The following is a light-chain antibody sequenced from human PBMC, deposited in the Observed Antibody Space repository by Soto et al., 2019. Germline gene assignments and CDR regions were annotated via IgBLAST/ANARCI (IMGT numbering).Light chain of an antibody. J-gene: IGLJ3*02. V-gene: IGLV1-40*01. CDR3: QSYDSSRSGV. Sequence: QSVLTQPPSVSGAPGQRVTISCTGSSSNIGAGYDVHWYQQLPGTAPKLLIYGNSNRPSGVPDRFAGSKSGTSASLAITGLQDEDAADYYCQSYDSSRSGVFGGGTKVTVL. CDR2: GNS. CDR1: SSNIGAGYD.